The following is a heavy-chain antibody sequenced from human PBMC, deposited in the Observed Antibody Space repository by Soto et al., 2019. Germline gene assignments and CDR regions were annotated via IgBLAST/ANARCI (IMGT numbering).Heavy chain of an antibody. D-gene: IGHD1-1*01. CDR1: GLNLSHPW. Sequence: PGGSLRLSCAASGLNLSHPWMTWVRQAAGKGLEWVGRIKSKTDGGTADYAAPVKGRFTISRDDSKNTVYLQMNSLKTEDTAVYYCAIIPSLPRDGTDYWGQGILVTVSS. J-gene: IGHJ4*02. V-gene: IGHV3-15*01. CDR3: AIIPSLPRDGTDY. CDR2: IKSKTDGGTA.